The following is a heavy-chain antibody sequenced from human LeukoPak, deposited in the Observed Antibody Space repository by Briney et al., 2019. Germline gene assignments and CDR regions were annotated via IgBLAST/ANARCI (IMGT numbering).Heavy chain of an antibody. CDR3: ATVPRSSCCYTFDY. Sequence: PGGSLRLSCAASGFTFSSNYMAWVRQPPGKGLEWVSVFYPSGTTHYADSVKGRFTVSRHDSRNTLYLQMNSLRVEDTAVYYCATVPRSSCCYTFDYWGQGTLVTVSS. J-gene: IGHJ4*02. CDR1: GFTFSSNY. CDR2: FYPSGTT. D-gene: IGHD2-2*02. V-gene: IGHV3-53*04.